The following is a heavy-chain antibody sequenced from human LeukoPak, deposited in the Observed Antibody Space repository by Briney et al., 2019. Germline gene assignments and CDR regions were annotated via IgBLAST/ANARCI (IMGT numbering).Heavy chain of an antibody. CDR3: ARRYYGSGSYYNWFEP. V-gene: IGHV5-51*01. J-gene: IGHJ5*02. CDR1: GYSFTSYC. CDR2: IYPGDSDT. D-gene: IGHD3-10*01. Sequence: GESLKISCKGSGYSFTSYCIGCVRQMPGKGLEWMGIIYPGDSDTRYSPSFQGQVTISADKSISTAYLQWSSLKASDTAMYYWARRYYGSGSYYNWFEPWGQGTLVTVSS.